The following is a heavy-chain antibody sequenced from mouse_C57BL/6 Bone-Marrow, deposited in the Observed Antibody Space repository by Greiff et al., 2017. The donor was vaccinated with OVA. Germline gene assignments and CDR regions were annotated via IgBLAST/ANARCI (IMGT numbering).Heavy chain of an antibody. CDR2: IRNKANGYTT. V-gene: IGHV7-3*01. CDR3: ARSPPGSRYAMDY. J-gene: IGHJ4*01. CDR1: GFTFTVYY. Sequence: EVHLVESGGGLVQPGGSLSLSCAASGFTFTVYYMSWVRQPPGKALEWLGFIRNKANGYTTEYSASVKGRFTISRDNSQSILYLQMNALRAEDSATYYCARSPPGSRYAMDYWGQGTSVTVSS.